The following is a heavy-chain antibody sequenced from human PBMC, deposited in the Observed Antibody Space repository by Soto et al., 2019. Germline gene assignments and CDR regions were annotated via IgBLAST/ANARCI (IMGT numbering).Heavy chain of an antibody. V-gene: IGHV4-34*01. Sequence: SQPLSVPCAVACGYFIAYYWTCIRKSTGKGLEWIGEIHHSGGPKYNPSLKSRVTISADTSKNQFSLELSSVTAADTAVYYCARYGSGSYYNGYYFDYWVQGTLVTVSS. CDR1: CGYFIAYY. CDR3: ARYGSGSYYNGYYFDY. CDR2: IHHSGGP. D-gene: IGHD3-10*01. J-gene: IGHJ4*02.